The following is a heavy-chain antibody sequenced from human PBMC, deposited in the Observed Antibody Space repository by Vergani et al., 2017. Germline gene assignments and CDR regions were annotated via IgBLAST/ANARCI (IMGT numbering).Heavy chain of an antibody. CDR3: ARGHLYGSGSYYNPHYYFDY. D-gene: IGHD3-10*01. CDR2: IYYSGST. Sequence: QVQLQESGPGLVKASQTLSLTCSVSGAYVGSGGYYWSSVRQRPGMGLDWIGYIYYSGSTYYNPSLKSRVTISVDTSKNQFSLKLSSVTAADTAVYYCARGHLYGSGSYYNPHYYFDYWGQGTLVTVSS. J-gene: IGHJ4*02. V-gene: IGHV4-31*03. CDR1: GAYVGSGGYY.